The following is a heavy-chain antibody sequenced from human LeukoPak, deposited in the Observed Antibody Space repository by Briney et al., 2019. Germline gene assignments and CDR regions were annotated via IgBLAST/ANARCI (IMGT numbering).Heavy chain of an antibody. CDR3: ARGWDYDSGGRPTAYVY. Sequence: GSSVKDSCKASGGTFRSNAISWVRQAPGQGLEWMGGITPIFGTANYAQKFQGRVTITADESTSTVYMELNSLKSEDTAVYYCARGWDYDSGGRPTAYVYWGQGTLVTVSS. CDR2: ITPIFGTA. CDR1: GGTFRSNA. D-gene: IGHD3-22*01. J-gene: IGHJ4*02. V-gene: IGHV1-69*01.